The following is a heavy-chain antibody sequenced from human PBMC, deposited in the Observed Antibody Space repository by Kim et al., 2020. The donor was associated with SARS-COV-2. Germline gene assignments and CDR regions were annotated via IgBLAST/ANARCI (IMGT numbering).Heavy chain of an antibody. CDR2: IKQDGSEK. CDR1: GFTFTDHW. J-gene: IGHJ4*02. Sequence: GGSLRLSCTASGFTFTDHWMSWVRQAPGKGLEWVAIIKQDGSEKHYVDSVEGRFTISRDNADNSLRLQMNSLRVEDTALYYCARGSGWLLDFWGQGALVIVSS. D-gene: IGHD6-13*01. V-gene: IGHV3-7*01. CDR3: ARGSGWLLDF.